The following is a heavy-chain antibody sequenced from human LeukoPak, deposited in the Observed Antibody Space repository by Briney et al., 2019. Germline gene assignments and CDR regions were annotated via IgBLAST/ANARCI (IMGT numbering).Heavy chain of an antibody. D-gene: IGHD6-13*01. V-gene: IGHV3-74*01. CDR1: GFTFSIYW. J-gene: IGHJ3*02. CDR3: ARGHGWYSSSSDAFDI. CDR2: ISSEGSST. Sequence: PGGSLRLSCAASGFTFSIYWMHWVRQAPGKGLVWVSRISSEGSSTTYADSVKGRFTISRDNAKDTLYLQMNSLRAEDTAVYYCARGHGWYSSSSDAFDIWGQGTMVTVSS.